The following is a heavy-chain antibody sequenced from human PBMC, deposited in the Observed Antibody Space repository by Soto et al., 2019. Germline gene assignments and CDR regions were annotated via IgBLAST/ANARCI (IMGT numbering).Heavy chain of an antibody. J-gene: IGHJ1*01. CDR2: IYYSGST. V-gene: IGHV4-31*03. D-gene: IGHD3-22*01. CDR3: AIYDSSGSRGFQH. CDR1: GGSIISCGYY. Sequence: SETLSLTCTVSGGSIISCGYYWSWIRQHPGKGLEWIGYIYYSGSTYYNPSLKSRVTISVDTSKNQFSLKLSSVTAADTAVYYCAIYDSSGSRGFQHWGQGTLVTVSS.